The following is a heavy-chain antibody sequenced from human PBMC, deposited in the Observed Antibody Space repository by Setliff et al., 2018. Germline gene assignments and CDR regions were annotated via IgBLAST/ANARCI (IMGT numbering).Heavy chain of an antibody. D-gene: IGHD5-12*01. CDR2: INPSGGYT. Sequence: ASVKVSCKASGHTCTSYFMQWVRQAPGQGLEWMGMINPSGGYTIYAQKFQGRVTMTRDTSTSTVYLELSSLRSEDTAVYYCARGLIVLPGPSGDIGYFDYWGQGTLVTVS. CDR3: ARGLIVLPGPSGDIGYFDY. J-gene: IGHJ4*02. CDR1: GHTCTSYF. V-gene: IGHV1-46*01.